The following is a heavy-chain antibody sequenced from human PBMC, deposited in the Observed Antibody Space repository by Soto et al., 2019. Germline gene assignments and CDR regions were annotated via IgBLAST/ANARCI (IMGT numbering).Heavy chain of an antibody. J-gene: IGHJ6*02. CDR1: GYSLTQYG. D-gene: IGHD2-21*01. CDR3: ATQRFVDYYGMDV. V-gene: IGHV1-18*01. Sequence: ASVQVSRKASGYSLTQYGISWVRPAPGQGLEWMGWISAYNSNTSYAQKLQGRVTLTTDTSTSTAYMELRSLRSDETAVYYCATQRFVDYYGMDVWGQGTTVTVSS. CDR2: ISAYNSNT.